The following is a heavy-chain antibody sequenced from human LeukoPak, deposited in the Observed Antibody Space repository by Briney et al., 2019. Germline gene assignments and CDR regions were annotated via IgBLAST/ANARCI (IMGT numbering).Heavy chain of an antibody. CDR2: MRSRSNNYAT. Sequence: PGGSLRLSCAVSGFTFSGFGIHWVRQASGKGLEWVGRMRSRSNNYATAYAASVRGRFTISRDNSKNTLYLQMNSLRREDTAEYYCARAEYDRSGSIYYYYGMDIWGQGTTVTVSS. CDR3: ARAEYDRSGSIYYYYGMDI. V-gene: IGHV3-73*01. CDR1: GFTFSGFG. D-gene: IGHD3-22*01. J-gene: IGHJ6*02.